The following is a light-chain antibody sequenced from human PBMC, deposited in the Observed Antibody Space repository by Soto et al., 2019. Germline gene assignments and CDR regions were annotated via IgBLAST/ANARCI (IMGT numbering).Light chain of an antibody. CDR2: TAS. CDR3: QQYNSYSST. CDR1: QSISSW. J-gene: IGKJ2*01. Sequence: DIKMTQSPSTLSASVGDRVTITCRASQSISSWLAWHQHKPGTAPKLLIYTASNLVSGVPSRFSGSGSGTDFTLTISSLQPDDFATYYCQQYNSYSSTFGQGTKLETK. V-gene: IGKV1-5*03.